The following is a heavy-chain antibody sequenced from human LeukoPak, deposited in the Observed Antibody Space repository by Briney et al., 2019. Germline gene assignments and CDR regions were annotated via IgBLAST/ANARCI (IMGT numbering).Heavy chain of an antibody. CDR1: GFTFSSYA. Sequence: GGLRLSCAASGFTFSSYAMTWVRQAPGKGLEWVPAISDSGGSTYYADSVKGRFTISRDNSKNTLYLQMNSLRAEDTAVYYCAKGGSSFMGYYYYMDVWGKGTTVTVSS. CDR2: ISDSGGST. V-gene: IGHV3-23*01. J-gene: IGHJ6*03. CDR3: AKGGSSFMGYYYYMDV. D-gene: IGHD3-16*01.